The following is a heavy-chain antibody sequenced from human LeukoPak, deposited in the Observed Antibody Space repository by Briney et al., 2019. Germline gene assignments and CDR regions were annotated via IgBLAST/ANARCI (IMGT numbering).Heavy chain of an antibody. D-gene: IGHD3-22*01. CDR1: GFTFSSYS. CDR3: ASGSEYYYDSSGPGRDNWFDP. CDR2: ISSSSSYI. Sequence: TGGSLRLSCAASGFTFSSYSMNWVRQAPGKGLEWVSSISSSSSYIYYADSVKGRFTISRDNAKNSLYLQMNSLRAEDTAVYYCASGSEYYYDSSGPGRDNWFDPWGQGTLVTVSS. V-gene: IGHV3-21*01. J-gene: IGHJ5*02.